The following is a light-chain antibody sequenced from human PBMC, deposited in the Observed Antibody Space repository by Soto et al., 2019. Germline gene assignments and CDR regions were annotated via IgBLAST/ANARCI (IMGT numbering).Light chain of an antibody. J-gene: IGKJ1*01. CDR2: GTS. CDR1: QAIRTE. CDR3: LTDYSYPRT. V-gene: IGKV1-6*01. Sequence: AIQMTQSPSSLSASVGDRVVITCRASQAIRTELGWYQQRPGKAPKLLIYGTSNLQSGVPSRFSGSGSGTDFTLTINGLQHEDFATYYCLTDYSYPRTFGKGTKVDIK.